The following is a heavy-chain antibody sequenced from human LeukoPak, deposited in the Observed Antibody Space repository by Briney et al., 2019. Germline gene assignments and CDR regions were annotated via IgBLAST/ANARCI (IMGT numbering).Heavy chain of an antibody. J-gene: IGHJ4*02. CDR1: GGSFSGYY. Sequence: SETLSLTCAVYGGSFSGYYWSWIRQPPGKGLEWIGEINHYGSINYSPSLKSRVTISVDTSKNQFSLRLSSVTAADTAVYYCARGPYTYNVRYFDNWGQGTLVTVSS. CDR2: INHYGSI. D-gene: IGHD2-2*02. V-gene: IGHV4-34*01. CDR3: ARGPYTYNVRYFDN.